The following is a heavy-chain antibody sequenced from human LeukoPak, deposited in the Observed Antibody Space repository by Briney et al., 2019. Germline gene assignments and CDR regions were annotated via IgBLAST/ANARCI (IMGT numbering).Heavy chain of an antibody. Sequence: SETLSLTCTVSGGSIGSNNYYWGWIRQPPGKGLEWIGTIYYSGITHYNPSLRSRVTMSVDTSNNQFSLRLSSVTAADTAVYYCARDDYGDYTFDYWGQGTLVTVSS. J-gene: IGHJ4*02. CDR3: ARDDYGDYTFDY. D-gene: IGHD4-17*01. CDR1: GGSIGSNNYY. CDR2: IYYSGIT. V-gene: IGHV4-39*07.